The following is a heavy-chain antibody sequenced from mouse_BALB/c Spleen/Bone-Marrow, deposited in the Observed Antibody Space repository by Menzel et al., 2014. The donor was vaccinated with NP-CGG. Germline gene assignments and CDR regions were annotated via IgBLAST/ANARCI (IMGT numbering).Heavy chain of an antibody. D-gene: IGHD1-1*01. CDR2: INPDSSTI. CDR3: ARLDYYGYLNY. Sequence: EVHLVESGGGLVQPGGSLKLSCAASGFDFSGYWMSWVRPAPGKGLEWIGEINPDSSTINYTPSLKDKFIISRDNAKNTLYLRLNKVRSEDTALYYCARLDYYGYLNYWGQGTTLTVSS. V-gene: IGHV4-1*02. J-gene: IGHJ2*01. CDR1: GFDFSGYW.